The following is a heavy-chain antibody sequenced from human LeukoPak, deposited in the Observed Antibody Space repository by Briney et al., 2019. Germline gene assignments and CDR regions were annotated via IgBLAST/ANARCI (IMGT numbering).Heavy chain of an antibody. J-gene: IGHJ5*02. CDR3: ARRGGSGSYLWYWFDP. CDR1: GYNFTNYY. V-gene: IGHV1-46*01. Sequence: ASVKVXCKASGYNFTNYYMHWVRQAPGQGLEWMGIINPSGGSTSYAQKFQGRVTMTRDTSTSTVYMELSSLRSEDTAVYYCARRGGSGSYLWYWFDPWGQGTLVTVSS. CDR2: INPSGGST. D-gene: IGHD3-10*01.